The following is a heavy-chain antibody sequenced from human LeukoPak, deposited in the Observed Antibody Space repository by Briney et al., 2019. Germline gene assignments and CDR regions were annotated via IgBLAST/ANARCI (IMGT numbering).Heavy chain of an antibody. CDR2: INHSGST. Sequence: SETLSLTCAVYGGSFSGYYWSWIRQPPGKGLKWIGEINHSGSTNYNPSLKSRVTISVDTSKNQFSLKLSSVTAADTAVYYCARVGRTYYDFWSGYYAYNWFDPWGQGTLVTVSS. CDR1: GGSFSGYY. D-gene: IGHD3-3*01. V-gene: IGHV4-34*01. J-gene: IGHJ5*02. CDR3: ARVGRTYYDFWSGYYAYNWFDP.